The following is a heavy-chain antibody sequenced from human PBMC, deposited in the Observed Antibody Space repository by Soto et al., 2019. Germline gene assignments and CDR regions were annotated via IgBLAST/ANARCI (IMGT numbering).Heavy chain of an antibody. CDR2: INHSGST. D-gene: IGHD6-13*01. J-gene: IGHJ5*02. V-gene: IGHV4-34*01. Sequence: SETLARTCAVYGGSFRGYYWSWIRQPPGKGLEWIGEINHSGSTNYNPSLKSRVTISVDTSKNQFSLKLSSVTAADTAVYYCARPRRRIAAAGTNWFDPWGQGTLVTVSS. CDR1: GGSFRGYY. CDR3: ARPRRRIAAAGTNWFDP.